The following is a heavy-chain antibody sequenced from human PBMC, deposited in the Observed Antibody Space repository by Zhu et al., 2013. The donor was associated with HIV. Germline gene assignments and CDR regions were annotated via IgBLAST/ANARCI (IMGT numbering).Heavy chain of an antibody. CDR3: ASHMG. V-gene: IGHV1-69*01. CDR2: IVPIFDTT. D-gene: IGHD2-21*01. J-gene: IGHJ4*02. Sequence: VQLVQSGAEVKKPGSSVKVSCKASGGTFSNYAITWVRQAPGQGLEWMGGIVPIFDTTTYAQKFQGRITITADESTSTAYMELNSLRSEDTAVYYCASHMGWGQGTLVTVSS. CDR1: GGTFSNYA.